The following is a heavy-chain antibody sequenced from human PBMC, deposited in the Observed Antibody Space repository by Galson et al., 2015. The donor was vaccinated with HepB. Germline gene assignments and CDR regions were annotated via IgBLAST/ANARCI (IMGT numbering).Heavy chain of an antibody. Sequence: QSGAEVKEPGESLKISCKGSGYSFTSYWIGWVRQMPGKGLEWMGIIYPGDSDTRYSPSFQGQVTISADKSISTAYLQWSSLKASDTAMYYCARRGMYYYGSGRSDAFDIWGQGTMVTVSS. CDR3: ARRGMYYYGSGRSDAFDI. CDR2: IYPGDSDT. CDR1: GYSFTSYW. J-gene: IGHJ3*02. D-gene: IGHD3-10*01. V-gene: IGHV5-51*01.